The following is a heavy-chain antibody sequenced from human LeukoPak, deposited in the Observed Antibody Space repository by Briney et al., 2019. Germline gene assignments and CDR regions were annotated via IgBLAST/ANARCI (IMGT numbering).Heavy chain of an antibody. V-gene: IGHV3-9*01. CDR2: ISWNSGSI. Sequence: GRSLRLSCAASGFAFDDYAMHWVRQAPGKGLEWVSGISWNSGSIGYADSVKGRFTISRDNAKNSLYLQMNSLRAEDTALYYCAKAGYYGSGSYFDYWGQGTLVTVSS. CDR3: AKAGYYGSGSYFDY. CDR1: GFAFDDYA. J-gene: IGHJ4*02. D-gene: IGHD3-10*01.